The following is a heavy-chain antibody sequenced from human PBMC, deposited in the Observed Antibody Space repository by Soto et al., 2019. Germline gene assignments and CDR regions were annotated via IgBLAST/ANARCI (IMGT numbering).Heavy chain of an antibody. V-gene: IGHV3-23*01. Sequence: EVQLLESGGGLVQPGGSLRLSCAASGFTFSSYAMSWVRQAPGKGLEWVSAISGSGGSTYYADSVKGRFTISRDNSKNTLYLQMNSLRAEDTAVYYCAKDPPRITIFGGPYGMDVWGQGTTVTVSS. J-gene: IGHJ6*02. CDR3: AKDPPRITIFGGPYGMDV. CDR1: GFTFSSYA. D-gene: IGHD3-3*01. CDR2: ISGSGGST.